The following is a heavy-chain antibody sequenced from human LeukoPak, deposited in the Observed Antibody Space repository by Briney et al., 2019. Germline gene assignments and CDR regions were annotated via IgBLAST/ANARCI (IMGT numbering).Heavy chain of an antibody. D-gene: IGHD3-22*01. CDR2: ITSSGTYI. V-gene: IGHV3-21*01. Sequence: GGSLRLSCAASGFTFSSYEMNWVRQAPGKALEWVSSITSSGTYIFYADSVKGRFTISRDNAKNSLYLQINSLGPEDTAVYFCARDPYSGNYGSYYYYYMDVWGKGTTVTVSS. J-gene: IGHJ6*03. CDR1: GFTFSSYE. CDR3: ARDPYSGNYGSYYYYYMDV.